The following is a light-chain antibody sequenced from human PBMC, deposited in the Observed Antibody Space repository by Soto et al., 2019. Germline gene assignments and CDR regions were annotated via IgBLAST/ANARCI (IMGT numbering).Light chain of an antibody. CDR1: PSVSSN. CDR2: GAS. V-gene: IGKV3-15*01. CDR3: QQYNKWPPWT. Sequence: EIVMTQSPATLSVSPGERATLSCRASPSVSSNLAWYQQKPGQAPRLLIYGASTRATGIPARFSGSESGTEFSLTNSSLPSDDFAVYYRQQYNKWPPWTFGRGTKVESK. J-gene: IGKJ1*01.